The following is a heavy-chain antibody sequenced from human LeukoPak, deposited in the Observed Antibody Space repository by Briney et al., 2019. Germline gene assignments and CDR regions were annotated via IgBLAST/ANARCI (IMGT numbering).Heavy chain of an antibody. V-gene: IGHV4-59*01. Sequence: SETLSPTCTVSSDSISSSYWSWIRQPPAKGLEWIGYIYYSGSTNYNPSLKSRVAISVDTSKNQFSLKLNSATAADTAVYYCARGYCSSTFCFQYFHHWGQGTLVTVSS. CDR1: SDSISSSY. CDR3: ARGYCSSTFCFQYFHH. D-gene: IGHD2-2*01. CDR2: IYYSGST. J-gene: IGHJ1*01.